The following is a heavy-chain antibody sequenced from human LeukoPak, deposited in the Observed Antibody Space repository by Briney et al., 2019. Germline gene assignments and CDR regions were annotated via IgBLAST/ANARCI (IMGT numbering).Heavy chain of an antibody. D-gene: IGHD6-13*01. Sequence: SETLSLTCTVSGGSIGSYYWSWIRQPPGKGLEWIGYIYYSGSTSYNPSLKSRVTMSVDTPKNQFSLRLSSVTATDTAVYYCARLPPYSSSWYFDYWGQGTLVTVSS. CDR3: ARLPPYSSSWYFDY. CDR1: GGSIGSYY. CDR2: IYYSGST. V-gene: IGHV4-59*08. J-gene: IGHJ4*02.